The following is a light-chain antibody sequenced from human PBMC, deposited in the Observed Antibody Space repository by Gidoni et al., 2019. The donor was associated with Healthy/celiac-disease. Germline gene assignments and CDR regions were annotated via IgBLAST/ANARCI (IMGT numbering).Light chain of an antibody. J-gene: IGKJ2*01. Sequence: DIPMTQSPSSLSASVGDRVTITCRASQSISSYLNWYQQKPGKAPKRLIDAASSVQSGVPSRFSGSGSGRECTLTISSLKPEDLETYYWQQSYSTPYTFGQGTKLEIK. CDR3: QQSYSTPYT. CDR1: QSISSY. CDR2: AAS. V-gene: IGKV1-39*01.